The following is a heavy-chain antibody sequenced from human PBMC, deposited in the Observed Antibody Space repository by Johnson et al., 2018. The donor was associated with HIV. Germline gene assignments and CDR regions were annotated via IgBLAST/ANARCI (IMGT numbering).Heavy chain of an antibody. CDR2: ISYDGSNK. CDR3: ARDYETI. Sequence: VQLVESGGGVVQPGRSLRLSCAASGFTFSSYVMHWVRQAPGKGLEWVAVISYDGSNKYNADSVKGRFTISRDNSKKMLYLHMNSLRAEDTAVYYCARDYETIWGQGTMVTVSS. V-gene: IGHV3-30-3*01. J-gene: IGHJ3*02. D-gene: IGHD3-16*01. CDR1: GFTFSSYV.